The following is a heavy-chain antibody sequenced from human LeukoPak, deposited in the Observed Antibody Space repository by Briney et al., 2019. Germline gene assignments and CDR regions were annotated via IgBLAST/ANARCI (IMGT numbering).Heavy chain of an antibody. Sequence: SETLSLTCAVSGYSISSGYYWGWTRQPPGQGLEWIGRIYHSGSTYYNPSLKSRVTISVDTSKNQFSLKLSSVTAADTAVYYCARDPDVTGTTVPNWFDPWGQGTLVTVSS. CDR3: ARDPDVTGTTVPNWFDP. CDR2: IYHSGST. V-gene: IGHV4-38-2*02. D-gene: IGHD1-20*01. J-gene: IGHJ5*02. CDR1: GYSISSGYY.